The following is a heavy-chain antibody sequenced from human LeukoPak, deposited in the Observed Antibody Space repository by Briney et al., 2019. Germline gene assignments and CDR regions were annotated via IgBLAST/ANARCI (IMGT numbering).Heavy chain of an antibody. D-gene: IGHD6-13*01. Sequence: GGSLRLSCAASGFTFSNYWMSWVRQVPGKGLEWVVNINEGGNEKNYVDSVKGRFTISRDNSKNTLYLQMNSLRAEDTAVYYCAKKARVAAAGHYFNYWGQGTLVTVSS. J-gene: IGHJ4*02. V-gene: IGHV3-7*03. CDR1: GFTFSNYW. CDR3: AKKARVAAAGHYFNY. CDR2: INEGGNEK.